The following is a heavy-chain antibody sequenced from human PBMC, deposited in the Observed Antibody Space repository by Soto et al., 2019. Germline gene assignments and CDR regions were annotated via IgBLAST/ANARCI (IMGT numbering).Heavy chain of an antibody. CDR3: ATWHEREHAYDV. D-gene: IGHD1-1*01. Sequence: GESLKISCAASGLTVSGKKYVAWVRQAPGEGLEWVSALYDVDGSFYSDSVKGRFTTSSDSSKTTVYLQMNDLRPADTAVYYCATWHEREHAYDVWGQGTTVTVSS. J-gene: IGHJ3*01. V-gene: IGHV3-53*01. CDR1: GLTVSGKKY. CDR2: LYDVDGS.